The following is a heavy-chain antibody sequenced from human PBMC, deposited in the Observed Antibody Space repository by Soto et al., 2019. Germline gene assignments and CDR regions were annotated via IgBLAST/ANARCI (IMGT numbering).Heavy chain of an antibody. Sequence: GGSLRLSCAASGFTFSSYGMHWVRQAPGKGLEWVAVISYDGSNKYYADSVKGRFTISRDNSKNTLYLQMNSLRAEDTAVYYCAKDLNENLGEYYYYGMDVWGQGTTVTVSS. CDR2: ISYDGSNK. V-gene: IGHV3-30*18. J-gene: IGHJ6*02. CDR1: GFTFSSYG. CDR3: AKDLNENLGEYYYYGMDV. D-gene: IGHD1-1*01.